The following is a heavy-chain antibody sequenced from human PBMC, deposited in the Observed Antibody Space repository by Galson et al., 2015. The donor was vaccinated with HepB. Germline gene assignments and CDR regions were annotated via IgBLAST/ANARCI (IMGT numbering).Heavy chain of an antibody. D-gene: IGHD1-26*01. CDR1: GGTFTNYA. CDR3: ARLRMVEWEVGYYYYGLDV. CDR2: ITPIVDIV. V-gene: IGHV1-69*04. J-gene: IGHJ6*02. Sequence: SVKVSCKASGGTFTNYAITWVRQAPGQGLEWMGRITPIVDIVRYAQQLQGRVTITADRSTSTAYMELTRLRSEDMAVYYCARLRMVEWEVGYYYYGLDVWGQGTTVTVSS.